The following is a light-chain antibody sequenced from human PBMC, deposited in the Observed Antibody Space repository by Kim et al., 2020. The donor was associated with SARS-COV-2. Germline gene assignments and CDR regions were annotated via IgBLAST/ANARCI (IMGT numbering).Light chain of an antibody. CDR1: QDIDKS. CDR2: DAS. V-gene: IGKV1-33*01. J-gene: IGKJ4*01. Sequence: SVGERVIINCQASQDIDKSLTGYHQKPGKAPKLLISDASRLKSGVPSRFSGSGSGTDFTFTISSLEPEDIATYYCQQYENIPLTFGGGTKVDIK. CDR3: QQYENIPLT.